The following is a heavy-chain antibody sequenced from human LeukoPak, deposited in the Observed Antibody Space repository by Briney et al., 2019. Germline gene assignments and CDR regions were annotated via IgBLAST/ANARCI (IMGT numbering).Heavy chain of an antibody. D-gene: IGHD5-18*01. CDR1: GGSISSYY. J-gene: IGHJ6*04. V-gene: IGHV4-59*01. CDR2: IYYSGST. Sequence: SETLSLTCTVSGGSISSYYWSWIRQPPGKGLEWIGYIYYSGSTNYNPSLKNRVTISVDTSKNQFSLKLSSVTAADTAVYYCARDTAMGLYYYGMTSGAKGPRSPSPQ. CDR3: ARDTAMGLYYYGMTS.